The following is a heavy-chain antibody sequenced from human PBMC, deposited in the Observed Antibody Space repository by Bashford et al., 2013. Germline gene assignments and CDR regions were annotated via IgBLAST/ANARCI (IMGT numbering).Heavy chain of an antibody. CDR3: AKEIGVSGTYFFDS. D-gene: IGHD1-1*01. V-gene: IGHV1-2*02. Sequence: WVRQAPGQGLEFMGWTNPNTGGTQYAQKFQGRVTMTRDTSINTAYMDLSSLTSGDTAVYYCAKEIGVSGTYFFDSWGQGTLVTVSS. CDR2: TNPNTGGT. J-gene: IGHJ4*02.